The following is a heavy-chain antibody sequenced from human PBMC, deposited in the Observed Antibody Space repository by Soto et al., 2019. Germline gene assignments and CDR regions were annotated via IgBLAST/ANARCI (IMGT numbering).Heavy chain of an antibody. D-gene: IGHD1-1*01. CDR2: IYYSGST. Sequence: QVQLQESGPGLVKPSETLSLTCTVSGGSISSYYWSWIRQPPGKGLEWIGYIYYSGSTNYNPSLNSRFTISVDTSKNQFSLKLSSLTAADTAVYYCARVRSVTTGLDYWGQGTLVTVSS. CDR3: ARVRSVTTGLDY. J-gene: IGHJ4*02. CDR1: GGSISSYY. V-gene: IGHV4-59*01.